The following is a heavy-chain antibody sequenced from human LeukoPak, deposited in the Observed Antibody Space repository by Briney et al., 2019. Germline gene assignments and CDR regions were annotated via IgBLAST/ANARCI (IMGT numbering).Heavy chain of an antibody. D-gene: IGHD3-10*01. Sequence: ASVKVSCKASGYTFTSYYIYWVRQAPGQGLEWMGIINPSGGGTSYAQKFQGRVAMTRDTSTSTVHMELSSLRSEDTAVYYCARAGGSDRTAARYWGQGTLVTVSS. CDR3: ARAGGSDRTAARY. CDR1: GYTFTSYY. J-gene: IGHJ4*02. V-gene: IGHV1-46*01. CDR2: INPSGGGT.